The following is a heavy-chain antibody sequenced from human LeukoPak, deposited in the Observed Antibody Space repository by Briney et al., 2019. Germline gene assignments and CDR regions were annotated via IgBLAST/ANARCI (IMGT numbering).Heavy chain of an antibody. V-gene: IGHV1-2*02. CDR3: ARALTAVAGNLVY. CDR2: INPNSGGT. D-gene: IGHD6-19*01. CDR1: GYTFTGYY. J-gene: IGHJ4*02. Sequence: GASVKVSCKASGYTFTGYYMHWVRQAPGQGLEWMGWINPNSGGTNYSQKFQGRVAMTRDTSISTAYMELSRLRSDDTAVYYCARALTAVAGNLVYWGQGTLVTVSS.